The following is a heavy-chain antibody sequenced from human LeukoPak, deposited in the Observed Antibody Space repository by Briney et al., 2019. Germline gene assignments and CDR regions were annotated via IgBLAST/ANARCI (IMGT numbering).Heavy chain of an antibody. CDR3: ARGGAMVRGVIRGHYYGMDV. CDR1: GYTFTSYA. D-gene: IGHD3-10*01. Sequence: ASVKVSCKASGYTFTSYAMNWVRQAPGQGLEWMGWINTNTGNPTYAQGFTGRFVFSLDTSVSTAYLQISSLKAEDTAVYYCARGGAMVRGVIRGHYYGMDVWGQGTTVTVSS. J-gene: IGHJ6*02. V-gene: IGHV7-4-1*02. CDR2: INTNTGNP.